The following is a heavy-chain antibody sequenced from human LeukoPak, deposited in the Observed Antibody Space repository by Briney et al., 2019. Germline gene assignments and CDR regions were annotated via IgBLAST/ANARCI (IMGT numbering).Heavy chain of an antibody. CDR2: INSDGSST. J-gene: IGHJ4*02. Sequence: GGSLRLSCAASGFTFSSYWMHWVRQAPGKGLMWVSRINSDGSSTSYADSVKGRFTISRDNAKNTLYLQMNSLRAEDTAVYYCAKLSGVYDSSGYSDYWGQGTLVTVSS. CDR3: AKLSGVYDSSGYSDY. CDR1: GFTFSSYW. D-gene: IGHD3-22*01. V-gene: IGHV3-74*01.